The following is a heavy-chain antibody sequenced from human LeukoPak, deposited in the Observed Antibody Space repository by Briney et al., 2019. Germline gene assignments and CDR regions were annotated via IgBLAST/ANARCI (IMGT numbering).Heavy chain of an antibody. CDR1: GGSFSGYY. CDR2: IYHSGST. CDR3: ARDRVVVAATRRRFDY. V-gene: IGHV4-34*01. D-gene: IGHD2-15*01. Sequence: SETLSLTCAVYGGSFSGYYWSWVRQPPGKGLEWIGEIYHSGSTNYNPSLKGRVTISVDKSKNQFSLKLSSVTAADTAVYYCARDRVVVAATRRRFDYWGQGTLVTVSS. J-gene: IGHJ4*02.